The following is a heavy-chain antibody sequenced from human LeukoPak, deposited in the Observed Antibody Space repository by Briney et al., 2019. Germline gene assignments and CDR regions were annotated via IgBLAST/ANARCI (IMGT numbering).Heavy chain of an antibody. Sequence: GASVKVSCKASGYTFTGYYMHWVRQAPGQGLEWMGWINPNSGGTNYAQKFQGRVTMTRDTSISTAYMELSRLRSDDTAVYYCARRPIVVVPAAIAPLNYWGQGTLVTVSS. CDR2: INPNSGGT. D-gene: IGHD2-2*01. CDR1: GYTFTGYY. J-gene: IGHJ4*02. CDR3: ARRPIVVVPAAIAPLNY. V-gene: IGHV1-2*02.